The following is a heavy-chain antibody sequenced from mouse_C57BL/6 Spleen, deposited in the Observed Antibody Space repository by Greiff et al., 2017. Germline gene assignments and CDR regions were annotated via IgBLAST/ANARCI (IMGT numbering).Heavy chain of an antibody. J-gene: IGHJ4*01. CDR2: ISSGSSTI. Sequence: EVQLVVSGGGLVKPGGSLKLSCAASGFTFSDYGMHWVRQAPEKGLEWVAYISSGSSTIYYADTVKGRFTISRDNAKNTLFLQMTSLRSEDTAMYYCARFDYDGFYAMDYWGQGTSVTVSS. CDR1: GFTFSDYG. D-gene: IGHD2-4*01. CDR3: ARFDYDGFYAMDY. V-gene: IGHV5-17*01.